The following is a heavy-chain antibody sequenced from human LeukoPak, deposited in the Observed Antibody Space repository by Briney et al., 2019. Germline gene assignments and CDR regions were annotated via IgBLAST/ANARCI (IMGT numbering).Heavy chain of an antibody. CDR3: ARGDLEQQLVH. CDR2: IIPIFGTA. V-gene: IGHV1-69*05. CDR1: GGTFSSYA. J-gene: IGHJ4*02. D-gene: IGHD6-13*01. Sequence: GSSVKVSCKASGGTFSSYAISWVRQAPGQGLEWMGRIIPIFGTANYAQKFQGRVTITTDESTSTAYMELSSLRSGDTAVYYCARGDLEQQLVHWGQGTLVTVSS.